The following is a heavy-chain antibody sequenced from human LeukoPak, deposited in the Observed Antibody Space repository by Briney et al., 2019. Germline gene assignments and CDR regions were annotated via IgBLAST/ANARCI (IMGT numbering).Heavy chain of an antibody. J-gene: IGHJ5*02. D-gene: IGHD2-2*01. CDR1: GFTFDDYG. V-gene: IGHV3-20*01. Sequence: GGSLRLSCAASGFTFDDYGMSWVRQAPGKGLERVSGINWNGGSTGYADSVKGRFTISRDNAKNSLYLQMNSLRAEDTALYHCARALGYCSSTSCYQGVAWFDPWGQGTLVTVSS. CDR3: ARALGYCSSTSCYQGVAWFDP. CDR2: INWNGGST.